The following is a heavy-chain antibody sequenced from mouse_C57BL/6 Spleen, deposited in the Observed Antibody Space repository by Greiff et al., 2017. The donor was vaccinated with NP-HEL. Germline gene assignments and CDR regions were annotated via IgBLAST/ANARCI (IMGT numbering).Heavy chain of an antibody. CDR1: GFTFSDYG. J-gene: IGHJ4*01. CDR3: AKVYGNYKGAMDY. Sequence: EVQLVESGGGLVKPGGSLKLSCAASGFTFSDYGMHWVRQAPEKGLEWVAYISSGSSTIYYADTVKGRFTISRDNAKNTLFLQMTSLRSEDTAMYYCAKVYGNYKGAMDYWGQGTSVTVSS. D-gene: IGHD2-1*01. CDR2: ISSGSSTI. V-gene: IGHV5-17*01.